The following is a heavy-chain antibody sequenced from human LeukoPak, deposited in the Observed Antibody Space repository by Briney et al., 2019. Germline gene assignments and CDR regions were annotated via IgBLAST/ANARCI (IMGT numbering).Heavy chain of an antibody. CDR1: GFTFSSYS. J-gene: IGHJ6*02. Sequence: GSLRLSCAASGFTFSSYSMNWVRQAPGKGLEWVSSISSSSSYIYYADSVTGRFTISRDNAKNSLYLQMNSLRAEDTAVYYCARDQYSSWDYDILTGNYYYYGMDVWGQGTTVTVSS. CDR3: ARDQYSSWDYDILTGNYYYYGMDV. D-gene: IGHD3-9*01. V-gene: IGHV3-21*01. CDR2: ISSSSSYI.